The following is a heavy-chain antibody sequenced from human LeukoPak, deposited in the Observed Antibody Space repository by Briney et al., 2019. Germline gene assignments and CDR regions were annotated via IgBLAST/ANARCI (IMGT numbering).Heavy chain of an antibody. V-gene: IGHV1-69*05. CDR3: ARAGYCSGGSCYSSFDC. CDR1: GGTFSSYA. J-gene: IGHJ4*02. D-gene: IGHD2-15*01. CDR2: IIPIFGTA. Sequence: ASVKVSCKASGGTFSSYAISWVRQAPGQGLEWMGGIIPIFGTANYAQKFQGRVTITTDESTSTAYMELSSLRSEDTAVYYCARAGYCSGGSCYSSFDCWGQGTLVTVSS.